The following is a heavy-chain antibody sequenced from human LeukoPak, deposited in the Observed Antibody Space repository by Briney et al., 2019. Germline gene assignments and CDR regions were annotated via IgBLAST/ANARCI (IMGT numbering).Heavy chain of an antibody. CDR1: GFTFSSYG. J-gene: IGHJ3*02. CDR3: AKVRYCSSTSCQDRGAFDI. D-gene: IGHD2-2*01. V-gene: IGHV3-30*02. CDR2: IRYDGSNK. Sequence: GGSLRLSCAASGFTFSSYGMHWVRQAPGKGLEWVAFIRYDGSNKYYADSVKGRFTISRDNSKNTLYLQMNSLRAEDTAVYYCAKVRYCSSTSCQDRGAFDIWGQGTMVTVPS.